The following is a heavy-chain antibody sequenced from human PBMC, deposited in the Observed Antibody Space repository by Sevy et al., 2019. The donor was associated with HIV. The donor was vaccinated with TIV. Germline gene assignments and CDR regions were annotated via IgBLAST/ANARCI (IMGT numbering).Heavy chain of an antibody. CDR2: IFRSGDVT. V-gene: IGHV3-23*01. D-gene: IGHD3-22*01. J-gene: IGHJ3*02. CDR3: AGARYDSSGSFDAFDI. CDR1: GFTFSSYA. Sequence: GGSLRLSCTASGFTFSSYAMNWVRQAPGKGLEWVSIIFRSGDVTYYADSVKGRFTISRDNSRNTLYLQMNSLRAEDTAVYYCAGARYDSSGSFDAFDIWGQGTMVTVSS.